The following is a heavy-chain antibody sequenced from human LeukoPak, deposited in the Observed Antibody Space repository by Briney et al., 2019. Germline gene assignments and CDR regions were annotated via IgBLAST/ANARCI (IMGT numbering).Heavy chain of an antibody. CDR2: INPNSGGT. J-gene: IGHJ4*02. D-gene: IGHD3-10*01. Sequence: EASVKVSCKASGYTFTGYYMHWVRQAPGQGLEWMGWINPNSGGTNYAQKFQGRVTMTRDTSTNTGYMELRRVTSDDTAVYYCAKSQYSFASGSSRGLFDSWGQGTLVTVSS. CDR3: AKSQYSFASGSSRGLFDS. CDR1: GYTFTGYY. V-gene: IGHV1-2*02.